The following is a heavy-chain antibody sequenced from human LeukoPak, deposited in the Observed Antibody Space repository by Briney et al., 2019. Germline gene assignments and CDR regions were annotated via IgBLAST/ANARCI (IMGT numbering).Heavy chain of an antibody. J-gene: IGHJ1*01. CDR3: ETYCSHTSCYTRGGFQH. CDR2: IYTSRST. V-gene: IGHV4-61*02. CDR1: GGSISSGGYF. D-gene: IGHD2-2*02. Sequence: SQTLSLTCTVSGGSISSGGYFWSWIRQPAGKGLEWIGRIYTSRSTNYNASLNSRVTISVDTSTNQFSLRLTSVTAADTAVYYCETYCSHTSCYTRGGFQHWGQALWSPSPQ.